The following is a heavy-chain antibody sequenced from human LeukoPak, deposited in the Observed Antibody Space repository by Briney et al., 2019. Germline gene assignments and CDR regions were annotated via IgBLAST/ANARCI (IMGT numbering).Heavy chain of an antibody. CDR1: GFTFSSYG. Sequence: GGSLRLSCAASGFTFSSYGMHWVRQAPGKGLEWVAFIRYDGSNKYYADSVKGRFSISRDNSKNTLYLQMNSLRAEDTAVYYCAKDPPYSYGPYYLDYWGQGTLVTVSS. D-gene: IGHD5-18*01. CDR3: AKDPPYSYGPYYLDY. V-gene: IGHV3-30*02. CDR2: IRYDGSNK. J-gene: IGHJ4*02.